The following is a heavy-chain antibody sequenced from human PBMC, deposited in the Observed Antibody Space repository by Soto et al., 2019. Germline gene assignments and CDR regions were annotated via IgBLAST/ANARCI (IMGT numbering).Heavy chain of an antibody. CDR3: AFCSVDFLSGYQRITWGYYYMDV. J-gene: IGHJ6*03. CDR2: ISGSGGST. CDR1: GFTFSSYA. V-gene: IGHV3-23*01. D-gene: IGHD3-3*01. Sequence: GGSLRLSCAASGFTFSSYAMSWVRQAPGKGLEWVSAISGSGGSTYYADTVKGRFTISRDNSKNTLYLQKNSLRAEDTAVFYCAFCSVDFLSGYQRITWGYYYMDVWGKGTTVTVSS.